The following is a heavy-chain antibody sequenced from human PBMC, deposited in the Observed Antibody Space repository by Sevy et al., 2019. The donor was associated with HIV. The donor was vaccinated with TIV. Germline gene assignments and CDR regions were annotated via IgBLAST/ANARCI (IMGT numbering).Heavy chain of an antibody. Sequence: ASVKVSCKVSRYSLSEISMHWVRQAPGNGLEWMGGFDPEDGETIYAQKFQGRVTMTEDTSTDTDYMELRRLTSEDTAVYYCATLDFWSDHPFYGTDVWGQGTTVTVSS. D-gene: IGHD3-3*01. CDR3: ATLDFWSDHPFYGTDV. CDR1: RYSLSEIS. V-gene: IGHV1-24*01. J-gene: IGHJ6*02. CDR2: FDPEDGET.